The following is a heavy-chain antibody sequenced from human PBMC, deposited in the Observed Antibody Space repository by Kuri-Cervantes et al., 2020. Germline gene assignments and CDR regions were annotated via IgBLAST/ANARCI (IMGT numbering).Heavy chain of an antibody. V-gene: IGHV1-69*13. D-gene: IGHD3-3*01. CDR2: IIPIFGTA. CDR1: GGTFSSYA. Sequence: SVKVSCKASGGTFSSYAISWVRQAPGQGLEWMGGIIPIFGTANYAQKFQGRVTITADESTSTAYMELRSLRSDDTAVYYCARDWDFWSGYGFDPWGQGTLVTVSS. CDR3: ARDWDFWSGYGFDP. J-gene: IGHJ5*02.